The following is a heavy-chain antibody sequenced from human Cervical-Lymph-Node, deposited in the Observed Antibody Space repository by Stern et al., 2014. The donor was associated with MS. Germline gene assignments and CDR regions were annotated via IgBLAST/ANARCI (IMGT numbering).Heavy chain of an antibody. CDR2: IFSGGAT. V-gene: IGHV3-53*01. CDR1: GFTVSSTY. CDR3: ARVPPGYGSNSFFDY. D-gene: IGHD4-23*01. J-gene: IGHJ4*02. Sequence: EVQLVESGGGLIQPGGSLRLSCAPSGFTVSSTYMSWVRPAPGRGLEWVSIIFSGGATAYAVSVKARFTISRDNSRNTLYLQMNSLRAEDTAFYYCARVPPGYGSNSFFDYWGQGNLVTVSS.